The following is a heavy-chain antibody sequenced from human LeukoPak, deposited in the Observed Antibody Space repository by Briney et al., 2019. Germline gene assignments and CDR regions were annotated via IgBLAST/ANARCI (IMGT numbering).Heavy chain of an antibody. J-gene: IGHJ4*02. CDR3: ARGRRVEQQLNY. Sequence: ASVKVSCKASGYTFTSYDINWVRQATGQGLEWMGWMNPNSGNTGYAQKFQGRVTTTRNNSISTAYMELSSLRSEDTAVYYCARGRRVEQQLNYWGQGTLVTVSS. V-gene: IGHV1-8*01. CDR2: MNPNSGNT. CDR1: GYTFTSYD. D-gene: IGHD6-13*01.